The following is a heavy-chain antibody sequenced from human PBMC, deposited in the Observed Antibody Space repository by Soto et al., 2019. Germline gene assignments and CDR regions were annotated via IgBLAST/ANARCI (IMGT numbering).Heavy chain of an antibody. Sequence: PSETLSLTCTFSGGSISSGGYYWSWIRQHPGKGLEWIGYIYYSGSTYYNPSLKSRVTISVDTSKNQFSLKLSSVTAADTAVYYCARARVPAAMRLYFDYWGQGTLVTVSS. CDR1: GGSISSGGYY. CDR2: IYYSGST. D-gene: IGHD2-2*01. V-gene: IGHV4-31*03. CDR3: ARARVPAAMRLYFDY. J-gene: IGHJ4*02.